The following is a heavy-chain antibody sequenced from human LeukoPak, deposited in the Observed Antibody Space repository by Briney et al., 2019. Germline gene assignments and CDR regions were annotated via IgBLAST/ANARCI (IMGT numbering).Heavy chain of an antibody. Sequence: GGSLRLSCAASGFTFSDYYMSWIRQAPGKGLEWVSYISSSSSYTNYADTVKGRFTISRDNAKNSLYLQMNSLRAEDTAVYYCARDPIEMATIVKYWYFDLWGRGTLVTVSS. J-gene: IGHJ2*01. D-gene: IGHD5-24*01. CDR2: ISSSSSYT. CDR3: ARDPIEMATIVKYWYFDL. V-gene: IGHV3-11*05. CDR1: GFTFSDYY.